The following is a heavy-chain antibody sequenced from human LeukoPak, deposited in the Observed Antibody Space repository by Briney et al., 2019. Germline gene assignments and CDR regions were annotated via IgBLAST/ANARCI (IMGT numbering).Heavy chain of an antibody. CDR3: AKDLGSVVPTTMGVFDF. Sequence: PSETLSLTCAVSGNSISSVYYWGWIRQPPGKGLEWIGSIYHSGSIYYNPSLKSRATISVDTSKNQFSLNPSSVTAADTAMYYCAKDLGSVVPTTMGVFDFWGQGTLVTVSS. V-gene: IGHV4-38-2*02. D-gene: IGHD2-2*01. CDR2: IYHSGSI. CDR1: GNSISSVYY. J-gene: IGHJ4*02.